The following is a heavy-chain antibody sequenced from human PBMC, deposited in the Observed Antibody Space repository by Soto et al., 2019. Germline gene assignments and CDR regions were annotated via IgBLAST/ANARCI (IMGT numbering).Heavy chain of an antibody. V-gene: IGHV3-74*01. CDR1: GYTFGNHW. J-gene: IGHJ4*02. CDR2: MNSDGSII. Sequence: GSLRLSCAVAGYTFGNHWMHWVRQAPGKGLEWVSRMNSDGSIINYADSVKGRFTVSRDNAKNTLYLQMNSLRVEDTAVYYCATAEVDYWGPGTLVTVSS. CDR3: ATAEVDY.